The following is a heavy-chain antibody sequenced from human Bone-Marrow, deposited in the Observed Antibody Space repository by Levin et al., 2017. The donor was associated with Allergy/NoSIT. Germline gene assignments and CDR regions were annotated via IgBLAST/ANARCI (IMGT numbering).Heavy chain of an antibody. V-gene: IGHV3-21*01. CDR3: ARVGRFSGSHGGRGAFDI. D-gene: IGHD1-26*01. J-gene: IGHJ3*02. Sequence: GGSLRLSCAASGFTFSSYSMNWVRQAPGKGLEWVSSISSSSSYIYYADSVKGRFTISRDNAKNSLYLQMNSLRAEDTAVYYCARVGRFSGSHGGRGAFDIWGQGTMVTVSS. CDR2: ISSSSSYI. CDR1: GFTFSSYS.